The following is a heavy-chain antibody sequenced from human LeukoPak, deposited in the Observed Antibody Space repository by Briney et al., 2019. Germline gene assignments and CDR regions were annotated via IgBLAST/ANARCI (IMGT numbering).Heavy chain of an antibody. Sequence: KPSETLSLTCAVYGGSFSGYCWSWIRQPPGKGLEWIGYIYYSGSTNYNPSLKSRVTISVDTSKNQFSLKLSSVTAADTAVYYCARGTKIRYFDWSIYYYYMDVWGKGTTVTVSS. CDR3: ARGTKIRYFDWSIYYYYMDV. V-gene: IGHV4-59*01. D-gene: IGHD3-9*01. CDR2: IYYSGST. CDR1: GGSFSGYC. J-gene: IGHJ6*03.